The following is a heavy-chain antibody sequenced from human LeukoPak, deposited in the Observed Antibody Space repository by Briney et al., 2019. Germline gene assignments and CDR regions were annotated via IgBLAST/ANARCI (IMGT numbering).Heavy chain of an antibody. J-gene: IGHJ4*02. V-gene: IGHV3-23*01. CDR3: AKDQRDEYGIFDY. Sequence: PGGSLRLSCAASGFTFSSYGMSWVRQAPGKGLEWVSAISGSGGSTYYADSVKGRFTISRDNSKNTLYLQMNSLRAEDTAVYYCAKDQRDEYGIFDYWGQGTLVTVSS. D-gene: IGHD2-2*01. CDR2: ISGSGGST. CDR1: GFTFSSYG.